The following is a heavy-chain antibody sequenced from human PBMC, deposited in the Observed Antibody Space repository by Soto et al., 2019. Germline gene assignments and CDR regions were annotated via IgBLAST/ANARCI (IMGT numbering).Heavy chain of an antibody. CDR1: GGSISSNY. D-gene: IGHD3-16*01. CDR3: ASHSHAFLNNFDY. Sequence: QVQLQESGPGLVKPSETLSLTCTVSGGSISSNYWSWIRQPPGKGLTRIGNFFYNGTTTYNPSLKSRVVISADSSKNQLALKVNSVTAADTAMYYCASHSHAFLNNFDYWGQGIRVTVSS. CDR2: FFYNGTT. V-gene: IGHV4-59*01. J-gene: IGHJ4*02.